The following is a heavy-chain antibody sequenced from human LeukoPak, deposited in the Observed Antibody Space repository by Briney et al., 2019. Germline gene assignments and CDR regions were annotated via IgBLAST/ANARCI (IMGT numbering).Heavy chain of an antibody. V-gene: IGHV4-34*01. J-gene: IGHJ4*02. Sequence: PSETLSLTCAVYGGSFSGYYWSWIRQPPGKGLEWIGEINHSGSTNYNPSLKSRVTISVDTSKNQFSLKLSSVTAADTAVYYCARGGYSGYDFYYWGQGTLVTVSS. CDR3: ARGGYSGYDFYY. D-gene: IGHD5-12*01. CDR2: INHSGST. CDR1: GGSFSGYY.